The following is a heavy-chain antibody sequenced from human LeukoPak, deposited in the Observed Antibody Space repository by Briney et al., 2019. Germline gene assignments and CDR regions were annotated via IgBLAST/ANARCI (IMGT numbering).Heavy chain of an antibody. J-gene: IGHJ4*02. CDR1: GYKFTNYW. Sequence: GESLKISCKGSGYKFTNYWIAWVRQMPGQGLEWLGIIYPRDSDTRYSPSFEGQVTISADTSIDTAYLQWSSLKASDTAMYYCARQGPNPTTVYVDYWGQGTLVTVSS. V-gene: IGHV5-51*01. D-gene: IGHD4-17*01. CDR3: ARQGPNPTTVYVDY. CDR2: IYPRDSDT.